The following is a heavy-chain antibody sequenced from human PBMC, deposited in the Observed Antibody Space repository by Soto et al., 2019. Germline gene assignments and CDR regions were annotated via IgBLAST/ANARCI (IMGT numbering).Heavy chain of an antibody. D-gene: IGHD6-19*01. CDR1: GFTFNNYA. J-gene: IGHJ4*02. V-gene: IGHV3-23*01. Sequence: GGSLRLSCEASGFTFNNYAMTWVRQTPGKGLQWVSTISGSGSSTFYADSVRGRFTISIDNSKNTLYLQMNSLRAEDTALYYCAKEKIASTVADFFDYWDQGTLVTVSS. CDR2: ISGSGSST. CDR3: AKEKIASTVADFFDY.